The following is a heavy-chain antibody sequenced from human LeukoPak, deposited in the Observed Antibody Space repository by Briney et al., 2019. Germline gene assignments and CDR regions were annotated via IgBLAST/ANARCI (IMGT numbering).Heavy chain of an antibody. V-gene: IGHV3-30*18. J-gene: IGHJ6*02. CDR1: GFTFSSYG. Sequence: GGSLRLSCAASGFTFSSYGMHWVRQAPGKGLEWVAVISYDGSNKYYADSVKGRFTISRDNSKNTLYLQMNSLRAEDTAVYYCAKDGRSGYCSSTSCYHYYYGMDVWGQGTTVTVSS. D-gene: IGHD2-2*01. CDR3: AKDGRSGYCSSTSCYHYYYGMDV. CDR2: ISYDGSNK.